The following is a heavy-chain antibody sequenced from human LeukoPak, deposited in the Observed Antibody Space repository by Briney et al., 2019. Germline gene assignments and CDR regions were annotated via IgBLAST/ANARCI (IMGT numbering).Heavy chain of an antibody. CDR2: IKQNASQE. CDR1: GFTFSSYW. J-gene: IGHJ4*02. V-gene: IGHV3-7*01. CDR3: ARGVVYPTWSGPHWSDY. Sequence: GGSLRLSCAASGFTFSSYWMSWVRQAPGKGPEWVAHIKQNASQEDHVDSVKGRFTISRDNAKNSLYLQMNSLRAEDTAVYYCARGVVYPTWSGPHWSDYWGQGTLVTVSS. D-gene: IGHD3-3*01.